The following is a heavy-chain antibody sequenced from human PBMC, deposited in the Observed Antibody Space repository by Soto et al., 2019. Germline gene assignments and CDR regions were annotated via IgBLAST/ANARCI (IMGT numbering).Heavy chain of an antibody. J-gene: IGHJ4*02. V-gene: IGHV1-69*13. CDR3: ARGVHYDSSGYYYFY. Sequence: ASVKVSCKASGGTFSSYAISWVRQAPGQGLEWMGGIIPLFGTAKYAQNFQGRITITADESTNTAYMELRSLRSQDTAVYYCARGVHYDSSGYYYFYWGQGTLVTVSS. CDR1: GGTFSSYA. CDR2: IIPLFGTA. D-gene: IGHD3-22*01.